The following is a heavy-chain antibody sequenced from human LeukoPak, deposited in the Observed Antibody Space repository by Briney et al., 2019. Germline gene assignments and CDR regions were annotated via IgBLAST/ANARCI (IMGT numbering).Heavy chain of an antibody. Sequence: ASVKVSCKASGYTFTSFGLSWVRQAPGQGLEWMGWISTYNGSTHYAQILQGRVTMTTDTSTSTAYMELRSLRSDDTAVYYCARDWPDRRAGVGDYWGQGTLVTVSS. CDR3: ARDWPDRRAGVGDY. CDR1: GYTFTSFG. V-gene: IGHV1-18*01. J-gene: IGHJ4*02. CDR2: ISTYNGST. D-gene: IGHD6-19*01.